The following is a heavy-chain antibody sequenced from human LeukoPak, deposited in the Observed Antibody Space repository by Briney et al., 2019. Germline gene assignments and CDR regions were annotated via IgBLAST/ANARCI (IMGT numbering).Heavy chain of an antibody. V-gene: IGHV3-23*01. D-gene: IGHD2-8*02. CDR1: GFIFSRYA. CDR2: ISDSGGST. CDR3: AKDPAGGSQ. Sequence: PGGSLRLSCAASGFIFSRYAMSWVRQAPGKGLEWVSGISDSGGSTYYADSVKGRFTISRDNSKNTLYLQMNSLRAEDTATYYCAKDPAGGSQGGQGTLVTASS. J-gene: IGHJ4*02.